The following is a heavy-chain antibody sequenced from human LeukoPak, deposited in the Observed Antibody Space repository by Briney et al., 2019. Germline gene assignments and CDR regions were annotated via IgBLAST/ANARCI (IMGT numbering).Heavy chain of an antibody. D-gene: IGHD3-9*01. V-gene: IGHV1-2*02. J-gene: IGHJ4*02. CDR1: GGTFSSYA. CDR3: TRAQTPGGRYFDFDY. CDR2: INPKNGAT. Sequence: ASVKVSCKASGGTFSSYAISWVRQAPGQGLEWMGWINPKNGATKYTQMFQGRVTMTRDTSSSTAYMEVNSLTSDDTAVYFCTRAQTPGGRYFDFDYWGQGALVTVSS.